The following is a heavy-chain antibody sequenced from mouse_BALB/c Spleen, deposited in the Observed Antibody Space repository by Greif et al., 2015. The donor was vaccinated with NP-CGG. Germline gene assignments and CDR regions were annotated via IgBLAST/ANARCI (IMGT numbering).Heavy chain of an antibody. J-gene: IGHJ4*01. Sequence: EVKVVESGGGLVKPGGSLKLSCAASGFTFSSYAMSWVRQTPEKRLEWVASISSGGSTYYPDSVKGRFTISRDNARNILYLQMSSLRSEDTAMYYCARAGSYAMDYWGQGTSVTVSS. CDR2: ISSGGST. CDR3: ARAGSYAMDY. CDR1: GFTFSSYA. D-gene: IGHD2-2*01. V-gene: IGHV5-6-5*01.